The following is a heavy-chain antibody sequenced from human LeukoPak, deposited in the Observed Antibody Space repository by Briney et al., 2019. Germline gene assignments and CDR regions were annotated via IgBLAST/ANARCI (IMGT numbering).Heavy chain of an antibody. CDR3: ARFGQLSWFDP. CDR2: IYYSGST. Sequence: PSETLSLTCTVSAASISIYYWSWIRQPPGKGLEWLGYIYYSGSTNSNPSLKSRVTISVDTSKTQFSLKLSSVTAADTAVYYCARFGQLSWFDPWGQGTLVTVSS. V-gene: IGHV4-59*01. CDR1: AASISIYY. J-gene: IGHJ5*02. D-gene: IGHD5-18*01.